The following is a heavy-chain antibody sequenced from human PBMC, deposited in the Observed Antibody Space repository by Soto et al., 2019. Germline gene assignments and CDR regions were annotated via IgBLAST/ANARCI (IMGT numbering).Heavy chain of an antibody. V-gene: IGHV1-69*02. CDR2: IIPILGIA. D-gene: IGHD5-12*01. J-gene: IGHJ4*02. CDR3: ARGMDSGYDGLFDY. CDR1: GGTFSSYT. Sequence: SVKVSCKASGGTFSSYTISWVRQAPGQGLEWMGRIIPILGIANYAQKFQGRVTITADKSTSTAYMELSSLRSEDTAVYYCARGMDSGYDGLFDYWGQGTLVTVSS.